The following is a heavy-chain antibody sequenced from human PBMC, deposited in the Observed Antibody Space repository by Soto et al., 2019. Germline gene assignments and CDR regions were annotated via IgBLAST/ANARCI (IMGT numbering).Heavy chain of an antibody. CDR3: ASLGGYCAGGSCYPHYYGLDV. V-gene: IGHV3-21*06. D-gene: IGHD2-15*01. J-gene: IGHJ6*02. CDR1: EITFSAYT. CDR2: ISSSSASI. Sequence: GGSLRLSCAASEITFSAYTMNWVRQAPGKGLEWVSSISSSSASIYYADSVKGRFIISRDNAKNSLYLQMNSLRAEDTAVYYCASLGGYCAGGSCYPHYYGLDVWGQGTTVTVSS.